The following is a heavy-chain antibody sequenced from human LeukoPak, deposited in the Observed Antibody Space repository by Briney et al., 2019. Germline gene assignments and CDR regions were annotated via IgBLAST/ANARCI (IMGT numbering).Heavy chain of an antibody. CDR2: INHSGST. V-gene: IGHV4-34*01. J-gene: IGHJ4*02. CDR1: GGSFSGYY. CDR3: ARGPHLGDIVVVPAAIDFDY. Sequence: KPSETLSLTRAVYGGSFSGYYWSWIRQPPGKGLEWIGEINHSGSTNYNPSLKSRVTISVDTSKNQFSLKLSSVTAADTAVYYCARGPHLGDIVVVPAAIDFDYWGQGTLVTVSS. D-gene: IGHD2-2*01.